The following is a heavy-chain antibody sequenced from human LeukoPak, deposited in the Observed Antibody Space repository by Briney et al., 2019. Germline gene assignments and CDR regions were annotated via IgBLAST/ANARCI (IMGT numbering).Heavy chain of an antibody. D-gene: IGHD6-13*01. CDR3: ARVEAAAGTDFDY. CDR1: GFTFSGYS. CDR2: ISSSYSYI. Sequence: KTGGSLRLSCAASGFTFSGYSMTWVRQAPGKGLEWVSSISSSYSYIYYADSVKGRFTISRDNAKNPLYLQMNSLRAEDTAVYYCARVEAAAGTDFDYWGQGTLVTVSS. V-gene: IGHV3-21*01. J-gene: IGHJ4*02.